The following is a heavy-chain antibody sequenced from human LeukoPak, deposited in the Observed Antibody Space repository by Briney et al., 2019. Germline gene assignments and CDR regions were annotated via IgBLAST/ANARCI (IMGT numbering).Heavy chain of an antibody. CDR1: GGSISSYY. CDR3: ARVGRVPAAMVYFDY. J-gene: IGHJ4*02. Sequence: SETLSLTCTVSGGSISSYYWSWIRQPAGKGLEWIGRIYTSGSTNYNPSLKSRVTMSVDTSKNQFSLKLSSVTAADTAVYYCARVGRVPAAMVYFDYWGQGTLVTVSS. D-gene: IGHD2-2*01. CDR2: IYTSGST. V-gene: IGHV4-4*07.